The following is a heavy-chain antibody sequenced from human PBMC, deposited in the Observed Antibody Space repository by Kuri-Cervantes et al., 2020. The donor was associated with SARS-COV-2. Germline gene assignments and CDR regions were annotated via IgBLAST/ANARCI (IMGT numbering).Heavy chain of an antibody. CDR2: INPNSGGT. V-gene: IGHV1-2*02. CDR3: ARSGGSSWYRGNNWFDP. J-gene: IGHJ5*02. Sequence: ASVKVSCKASGYTFTGYYMHWVRQAPGQGLEWMGWINPNSGGTNYAQKLQGRVTMTRDTSISTAYMELSRLRSDDTAVYYCARSGGSSWYRGNNWFDPWGQGTLVTVSS. D-gene: IGHD6-13*01. CDR1: GYTFTGYY.